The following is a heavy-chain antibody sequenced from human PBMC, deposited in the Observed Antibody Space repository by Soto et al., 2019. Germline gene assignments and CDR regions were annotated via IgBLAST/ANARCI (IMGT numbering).Heavy chain of an antibody. CDR1: GLSVRNNY. V-gene: IGHV3-53*01. CDR2: INNDGTT. D-gene: IGHD3-10*01. Sequence: EVQLVESGGGLIQPGGSLRLSCAASGLSVRNNYMSWVRQAPGMGLEWVSVINNDGTTYYADSVKGRFTISRDTSKNTLSLQMDSLRAEDTAVYYCVRPLPSGRNYGMDVWGQGTTVTVSS. CDR3: VRPLPSGRNYGMDV. J-gene: IGHJ6*02.